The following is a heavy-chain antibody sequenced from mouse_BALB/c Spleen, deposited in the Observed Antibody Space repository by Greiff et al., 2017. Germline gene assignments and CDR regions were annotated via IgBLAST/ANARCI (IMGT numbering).Heavy chain of an antibody. CDR2: INPSSGYT. J-gene: IGHJ4*01. V-gene: IGHV1-4*02. D-gene: IGHD3-1*01. Sequence: QVQLQQSAAELARPGASVKMSCKASGYTFTSYTMHWVKQRPGQGLEWIGYINPSSGYTEYNQKFKDKTTLTADKSSSTAYMQLSSLTSEDSAVYYCARDLSRGYYAMDYWGQGTSVTVSS. CDR3: ARDLSRGYYAMDY. CDR1: GYTFTSYT.